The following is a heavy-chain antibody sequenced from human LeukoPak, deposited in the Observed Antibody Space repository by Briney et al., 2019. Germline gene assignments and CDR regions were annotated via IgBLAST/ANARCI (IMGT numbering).Heavy chain of an antibody. Sequence: SETLSLTCSVSGYSIGNGYQWGWIRQTPGKGLEWMGSINYSGSTYDNPSLRSRVTISVDTSKNQFSLKLSSVTAADTAVYYCARNNFWSGYLTYWGQGTLVTVSS. CDR3: ARNNFWSGYLTY. D-gene: IGHD3-3*01. J-gene: IGHJ4*02. V-gene: IGHV4-38-2*02. CDR1: GYSIGNGYQ. CDR2: INYSGST.